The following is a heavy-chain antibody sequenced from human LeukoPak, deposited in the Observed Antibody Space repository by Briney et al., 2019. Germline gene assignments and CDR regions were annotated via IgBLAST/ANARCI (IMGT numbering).Heavy chain of an antibody. Sequence: GGSLRLSCAASGFTVSSNYMSWVRQAPGKGLEWVSVIYSGGTTYYADSVKGRFTISRDNSKNTLSLQMNSLRAEGTAVYYCAREVPATGMYFDYWGQGTLVTVSA. V-gene: IGHV3-53*01. CDR2: IYSGGTT. CDR3: AREVPATGMYFDY. CDR1: GFTVSSNY. D-gene: IGHD2-2*01. J-gene: IGHJ4*02.